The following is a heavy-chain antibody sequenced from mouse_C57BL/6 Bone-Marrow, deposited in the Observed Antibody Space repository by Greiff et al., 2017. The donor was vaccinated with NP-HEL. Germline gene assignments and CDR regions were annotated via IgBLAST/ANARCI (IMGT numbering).Heavy chain of an antibody. V-gene: IGHV7-1*01. CDR3: ARDARGIPGWFAY. CDR2: SRNKANDYTT. CDR1: GFTFSDFY. J-gene: IGHJ3*01. Sequence: EVKLMESGGGLVQSGRSLRLSCATSGFTFSDFYMEWVRQAPGQGLEWIAASRNKANDYTTEYSATVKGRFIVSRDTSPSILYLQMNALRAEDTDIYYCARDARGIPGWFAYWGQGTLVTVSA.